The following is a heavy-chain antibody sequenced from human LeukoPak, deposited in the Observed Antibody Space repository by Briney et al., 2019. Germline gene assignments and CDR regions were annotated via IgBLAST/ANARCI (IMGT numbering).Heavy chain of an antibody. CDR2: INSDGSST. D-gene: IGHD1-26*01. Sequence: PGGSLRLSCAASGFTFSSYWMHWVRQAPGKGLVWVSRINSDGSSTSYADSVKGRFTISRDNAKNTLYLQMNSLRAEDTAVYFCAKYFLSGSYYHLDYWGQGTLVTVSS. V-gene: IGHV3-74*01. CDR3: AKYFLSGSYYHLDY. J-gene: IGHJ4*02. CDR1: GFTFSSYW.